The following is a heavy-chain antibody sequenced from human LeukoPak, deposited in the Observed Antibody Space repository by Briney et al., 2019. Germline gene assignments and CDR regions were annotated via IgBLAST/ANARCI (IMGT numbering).Heavy chain of an antibody. CDR3: TGVDYALFDY. Sequence: SETLSLTCTVSGGSISSYYWSWIRQPPGKGLEWIGYIYYSGSTNYNPSLKSRVTISVDTSKNQFSLKLSSVTAADTAVYYCTGVDYALFDYWGQGTLVTVSS. V-gene: IGHV4-59*01. CDR2: IYYSGST. D-gene: IGHD4-17*01. J-gene: IGHJ4*02. CDR1: GGSISSYY.